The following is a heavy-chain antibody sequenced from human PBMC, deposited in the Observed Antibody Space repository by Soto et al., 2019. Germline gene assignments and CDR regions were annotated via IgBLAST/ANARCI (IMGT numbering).Heavy chain of an antibody. V-gene: IGHV3-33*01. CDR3: ARDKLRVRITGTDRGLHDAFDI. D-gene: IGHD1-7*01. CDR2: IWYDGSNK. J-gene: IGHJ3*02. CDR1: GFTFSSYG. Sequence: GGSLRLSCAASGFTFSSYGMHWVRQAPGKGLEWVAVIWYDGSNKYYADSVKGRFTISRDNSKNTLYLQMNSLRAEDTAVYYCARDKLRVRITGTDRGLHDAFDIWGQGTMVTVSS.